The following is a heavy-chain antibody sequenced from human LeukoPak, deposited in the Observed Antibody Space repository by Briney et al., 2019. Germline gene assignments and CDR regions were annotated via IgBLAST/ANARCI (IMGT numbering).Heavy chain of an antibody. J-gene: IGHJ6*03. V-gene: IGHV1-18*01. CDR1: GYTFTSYG. Sequence: ASVKVSCKASGYTFTSYGISWVRQAPGQGLEWMGWISAYIGNTNYAQKLQGRVTMTTDTSTSTAYMELRSLRSDDTAVYYCARGVAVAGSGRGYYMDVWGKGTTVTVSS. CDR2: ISAYIGNT. D-gene: IGHD6-19*01. CDR3: ARGVAVAGSGRGYYMDV.